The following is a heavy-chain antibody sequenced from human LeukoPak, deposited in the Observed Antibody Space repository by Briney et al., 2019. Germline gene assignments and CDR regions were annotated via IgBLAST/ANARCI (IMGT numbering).Heavy chain of an antibody. CDR3: ARVDSGWFDY. J-gene: IGHJ4*02. V-gene: IGHV4-34*09. Sequence: SETLSLTCAVYGGSFSGYYWSWIRQPPGKGLEWIGYIYYSGSTYYNPSLKSRVTISVDTSKNQFSLKLSSVTAADTAVYYCARVDSGWFDYWGQGTLVTVSS. D-gene: IGHD6-19*01. CDR2: IYYSGST. CDR1: GGSFSGYY.